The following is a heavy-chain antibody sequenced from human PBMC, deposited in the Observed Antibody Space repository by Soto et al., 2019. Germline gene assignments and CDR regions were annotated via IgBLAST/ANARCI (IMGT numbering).Heavy chain of an antibody. V-gene: IGHV3-23*01. Sequence: EGRLLESGGGMVLPGGSLRLSCAASGFTFISYSMSWVRQGPGKGLEWVSGVSGSGATTYYADSVKGRFTISRDNSKNTLPLQMDSLRVEDTAVYYCSKDPNTDYVGGFEFGGQGTMVTVSS. CDR2: VSGSGATT. J-gene: IGHJ3*01. D-gene: IGHD4-17*01. CDR1: GFTFISYS. CDR3: SKDPNTDYVGGFEF.